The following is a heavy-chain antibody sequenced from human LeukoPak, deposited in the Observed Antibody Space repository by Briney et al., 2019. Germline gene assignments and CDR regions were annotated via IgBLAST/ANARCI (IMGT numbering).Heavy chain of an antibody. V-gene: IGHV4-39*01. D-gene: IGHD6-19*01. CDR3: ARGVKGAVSDY. J-gene: IGHJ4*02. CDR2: IYYSGST. CDR1: GGSISSSSYY. Sequence: SETLSLTCTVSGGSISSSSYYWGWIRQPPGKGLEWIGSIYYSGSTYYNPSLKSRVTISVDTSKNQFSLKLSSVTAADTAVYYCARGVKGAVSDYWGQGTLVTVSS.